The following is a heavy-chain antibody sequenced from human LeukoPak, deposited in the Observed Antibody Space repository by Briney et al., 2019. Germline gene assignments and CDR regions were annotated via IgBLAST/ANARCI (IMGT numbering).Heavy chain of an antibody. V-gene: IGHV1-18*01. Sequence: GASVKVSCKASGYAFTSYGISWVRQAPEQGLEWMGWISAYNGNTNYAQKLQGRVTMTTDTSTSTAYMELRSLRSDDTAVYYCARDLVVGATSYFDYWGQGTLVTVSS. D-gene: IGHD1-26*01. J-gene: IGHJ4*02. CDR2: ISAYNGNT. CDR3: ARDLVVGATSYFDY. CDR1: GYAFTSYG.